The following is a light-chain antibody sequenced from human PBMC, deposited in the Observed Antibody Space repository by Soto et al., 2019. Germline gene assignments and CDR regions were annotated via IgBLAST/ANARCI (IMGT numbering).Light chain of an antibody. CDR2: EVR. V-gene: IGLV2-14*01. Sequence: QSVLTQPASVSGSPGQSITISCTGTSSDVGAYNYVSWYQQYPGRAPKVIIFEVRKRPSRVSTRFSGSKSGDTASLTISGLQAEDEADYYCSSYRSSTTFVFGTGTKLTVL. CDR1: SSDVGAYNY. J-gene: IGLJ1*01. CDR3: SSYRSSTTFV.